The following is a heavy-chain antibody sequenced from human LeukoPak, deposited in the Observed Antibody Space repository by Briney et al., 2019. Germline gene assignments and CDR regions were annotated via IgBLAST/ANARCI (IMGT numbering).Heavy chain of an antibody. CDR3: ARDRGSANWGSNWYFDL. J-gene: IGHJ2*01. V-gene: IGHV1-2*02. D-gene: IGHD7-27*01. CDR1: GYTFTGYY. CDR2: INPNSGGT. Sequence: GASVKVSCKASGYTFTGYYMHWVRQAPGQGLEWMGWINPNSGGTNYAQKFQGRVTMTRDTSISTAYMELSRLRSDDTAVYYCARDRGSANWGSNWYFDLWGRGTLVTVSS.